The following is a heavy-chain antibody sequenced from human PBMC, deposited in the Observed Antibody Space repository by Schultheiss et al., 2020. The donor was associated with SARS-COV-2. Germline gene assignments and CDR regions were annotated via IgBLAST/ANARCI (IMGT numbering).Heavy chain of an antibody. CDR1: GGSISSGDYY. J-gene: IGHJ6*02. D-gene: IGHD5-12*01. CDR2: IYYSGST. V-gene: IGHV4-61*08. Sequence: SQTLSLTCTVSGGSISSGDYYWSWIRQPPGKGLEWIGYIYYSGSTNYNPSLKSRVSISVDTSKNQFSLKLSSVTAADTAVYYCARGARYYGMDVWGQGTTVTVS. CDR3: ARGARYYGMDV.